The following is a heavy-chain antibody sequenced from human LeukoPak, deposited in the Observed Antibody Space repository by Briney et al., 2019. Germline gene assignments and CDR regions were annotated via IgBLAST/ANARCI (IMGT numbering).Heavy chain of an antibody. CDR1: GFTFSSYA. D-gene: IGHD3-16*02. V-gene: IGHV3-64D*06. J-gene: IGHJ4*02. CDR3: VTGDYVWGSYRHFFDY. CDR2: ISSNGGST. Sequence: PGGSLRLSCSASGFTFSSYAMHRVRQAPGKGLEYVSAISSNGGSTYYADSVKGRFTISRDNSKNTLYLQMSSLRAEDTAVYYCVTGDYVWGSYRHFFDYWGQGTLVTVSS.